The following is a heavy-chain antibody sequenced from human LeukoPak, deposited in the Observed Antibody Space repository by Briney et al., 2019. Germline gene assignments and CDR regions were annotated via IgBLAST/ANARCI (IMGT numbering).Heavy chain of an antibody. CDR2: ISTSSSII. CDR3: ARRKDSDD. V-gene: IGHV3-48*02. Sequence: RGSLRLSRAASGFTFSSYSMNWVRQAPGEGLHRVSYISTSSSIIYYADSVKGRFTISRDNAKNSLYLQMNSLRDEDTAVYYCARRKDSDDWGQGTLVTVSA. CDR1: GFTFSSYS. J-gene: IGHJ4*02. D-gene: IGHD1-14*01.